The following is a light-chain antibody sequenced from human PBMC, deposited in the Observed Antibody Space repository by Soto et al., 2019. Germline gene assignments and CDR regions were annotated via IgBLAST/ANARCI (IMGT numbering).Light chain of an antibody. CDR1: QSINTW. CDR2: KAS. J-gene: IGKJ1*01. V-gene: IGKV1-5*03. Sequence: DIPMTQSPSTLSASVGDRVTITCRASQSINTWLAWYQLKPGRAPKLLIDKASTLESGVSSRFSGSGSGTEFTLTISSLQPDDFATYYCQQYQTYSQFGQGTRVEIK. CDR3: QQYQTYSQ.